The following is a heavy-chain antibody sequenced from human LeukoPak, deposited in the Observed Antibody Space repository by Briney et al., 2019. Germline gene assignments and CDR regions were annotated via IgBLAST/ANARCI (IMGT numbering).Heavy chain of an antibody. V-gene: IGHV4-30-2*01. Sequence: SETLSLTCTVSGGSISSGGYYWSWIRQPPGKGLEWIGYIYHSGSTYYNPSLKSRVTISVDRSKNQFSLKLSSVTAADTAVYYCARVGPYCSGGSCYYFDYWGQGTLVTVSS. J-gene: IGHJ4*02. CDR3: ARVGPYCSGGSCYYFDY. CDR2: IYHSGST. CDR1: GGSISSGGYY. D-gene: IGHD2-15*01.